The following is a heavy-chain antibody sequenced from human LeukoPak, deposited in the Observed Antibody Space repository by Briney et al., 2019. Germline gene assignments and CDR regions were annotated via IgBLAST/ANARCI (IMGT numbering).Heavy chain of an antibody. V-gene: IGHV1-46*01. J-gene: IGHJ4*02. CDR3: ARVGWGFNCSGGSCYPDY. Sequence: ASVKVSCKASGYTFTGYYMHWVRQAPGQGLEWMGIINPSGGSTSYAQKFQGRVTMTRDTSTSTVYMELSSLRSEDTAVYYCARVGWGFNCSGGSCYPDYWGQGTLVTVSS. CDR2: INPSGGST. CDR1: GYTFTGYY. D-gene: IGHD2-15*01.